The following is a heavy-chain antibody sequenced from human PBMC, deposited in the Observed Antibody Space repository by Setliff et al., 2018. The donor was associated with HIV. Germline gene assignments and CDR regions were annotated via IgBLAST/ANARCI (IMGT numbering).Heavy chain of an antibody. V-gene: IGHV3-30*02. CDR3: AKSQVRYSSGWFFFDY. CDR2: IRFDGGDK. Sequence: PGGSLRLSCAASGFTFSNYGMHWIRQAPDKGLEWVAFIRFDGGDKYYADSVKVRFTISRDNSKNTLYLQINSLRAEDTAVYYCAKSQVRYSSGWFFFDYWGQGTLVTVSS. D-gene: IGHD6-19*01. J-gene: IGHJ4*02. CDR1: GFTFSNYG.